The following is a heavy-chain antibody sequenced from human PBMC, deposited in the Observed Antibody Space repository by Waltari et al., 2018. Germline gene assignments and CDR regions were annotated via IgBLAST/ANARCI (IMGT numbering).Heavy chain of an antibody. J-gene: IGHJ3*01. CDR2: INQSGDP. CDR3: ARRSPISVIVPDEGPFDL. CDR1: GGSFSGYY. V-gene: IGHV4-34*01. Sequence: QVNLQQWGAGLLKPSETLSLTCAVSGGSFSGYYWSWIRQSPGRGLEWVGEINQSGDPNYNPSLKSLVTTSLDTSTNTFSLKVKLVTAADTAMYFGARRSPISVIVPDEGPFDLWGLGTMVTVSS. D-gene: IGHD3-22*01.